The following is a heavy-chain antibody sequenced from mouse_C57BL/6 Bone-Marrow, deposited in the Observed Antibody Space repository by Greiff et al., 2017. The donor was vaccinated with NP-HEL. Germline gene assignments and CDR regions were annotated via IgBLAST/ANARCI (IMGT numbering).Heavy chain of an antibody. CDR2: SRNKANDYTT. CDR1: GFTFSDFY. CDR3: ARDAWGGLHWYFDV. J-gene: IGHJ1*03. D-gene: IGHD3-3*01. V-gene: IGHV7-1*01. Sequence: EVQRVESGGGLVQSGRSLRLSCATSGFTFSDFYLEWVRQAPGKGLEWIAASRNKANDYTTEYSASVKGRFIVSRDTSQSILYLQMNALRAEDTAIYYCARDAWGGLHWYFDVWGTGTTVTVSS.